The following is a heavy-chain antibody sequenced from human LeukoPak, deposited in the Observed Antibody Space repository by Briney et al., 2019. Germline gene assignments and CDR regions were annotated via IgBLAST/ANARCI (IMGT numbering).Heavy chain of an antibody. J-gene: IGHJ4*02. CDR2: ISYDGSNK. D-gene: IGHD1-14*01. CDR1: GFTFSSYA. V-gene: IGHV3-30-3*01. CDR3: AGTRRLSYPFDY. Sequence: GGSLRLSCAASGFTFSSYAMHWVRQAPGKGLEWVAVISYDGSNKYYADSVKGRFTISRDNSKNTLYLQMNSLRAEDTAVYYCAGTRRLSYPFDYWGQGTLVTVSS.